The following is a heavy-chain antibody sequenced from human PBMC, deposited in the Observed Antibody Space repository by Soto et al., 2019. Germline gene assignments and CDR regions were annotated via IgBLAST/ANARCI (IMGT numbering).Heavy chain of an antibody. D-gene: IGHD6-13*01. CDR1: GYSISSGYY. J-gene: IGHJ4*02. Sequence: SETLSLTCAVSGYSISSGYYWGWIRQPPGKGLEWIGSIYHSGSTYYNPSLKSRVTISVDTSKNQFSLKLSSVTAADTAVYYCAREDSSSWYVYWGQGTLVTVSS. CDR3: AREDSSSWYVY. V-gene: IGHV4-38-2*02. CDR2: IYHSGST.